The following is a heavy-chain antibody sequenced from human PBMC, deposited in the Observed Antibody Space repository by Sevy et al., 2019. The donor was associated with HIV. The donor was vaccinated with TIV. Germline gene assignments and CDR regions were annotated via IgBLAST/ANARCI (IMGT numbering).Heavy chain of an antibody. CDR2: IKEDGSEK. J-gene: IGHJ4*02. Sequence: GESLKISCAASGFTFSTYNHYWMTWVRQAPGKGLEWVANIKEDGSEKYYVDSVKGRFTISRDNAKNSVYLQMNSLRAEDTAVYYCARERPYESIGPFGNWGQGILVTVSS. CDR3: ARERPYESIGPFGN. V-gene: IGHV3-7*03. D-gene: IGHD3-22*01. CDR1: GFTFSTYNHYW.